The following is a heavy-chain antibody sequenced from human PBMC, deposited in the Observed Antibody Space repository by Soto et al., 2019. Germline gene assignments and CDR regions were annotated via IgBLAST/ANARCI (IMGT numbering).Heavy chain of an antibody. Sequence: GESLKISCKASGSSFTNYWIGWVRQMSGRGLEWMGIIYPDDSDTKYSPSFRGHVTISVDKSITTAYLQWSSLQDSDTAIYYCARPYSGGSWGQGTLVTVSS. CDR3: ARPYSGGS. J-gene: IGHJ5*02. V-gene: IGHV5-51*01. CDR2: IYPDDSDT. CDR1: GSSFTNYW. D-gene: IGHD1-26*01.